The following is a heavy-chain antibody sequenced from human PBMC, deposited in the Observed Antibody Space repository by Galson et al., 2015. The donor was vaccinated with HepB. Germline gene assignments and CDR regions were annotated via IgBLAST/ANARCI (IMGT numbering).Heavy chain of an antibody. D-gene: IGHD2-2*01. Sequence: LSLTCTVSGGSISSNNYYWDWIRQPPGKGLEWIGSIYYSGTTYYNPSLKSRVTISVDTSKNQFSLKLSSVTAADTAVYYCARDPAPYCGSTSCYSVGYYYYMDVWGKGTTVTVSS. CDR1: GGSISSNNYY. J-gene: IGHJ6*03. CDR2: IYYSGTT. CDR3: ARDPAPYCGSTSCYSVGYYYYMDV. V-gene: IGHV4-39*07.